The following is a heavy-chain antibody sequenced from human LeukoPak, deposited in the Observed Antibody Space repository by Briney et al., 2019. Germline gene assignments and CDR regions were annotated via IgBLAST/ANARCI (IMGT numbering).Heavy chain of an antibody. J-gene: IGHJ3*02. CDR2: IYYRGST. D-gene: IGHD3-16*01. CDR1: GGSISSYY. V-gene: IGHV4-59*08. Sequence: SETLSLTCTVSGGSISSYYWSWIRQPPGKGLEWIGYIYYRGSTNYNPSLRSRVTISVDTSRNQFSLRLSSVTAADTAVYYCARYAYTWSDYYGSSGEVPGAFDIWGHGTMVTVSS. CDR3: ARYAYTWSDYYGSSGEVPGAFDI.